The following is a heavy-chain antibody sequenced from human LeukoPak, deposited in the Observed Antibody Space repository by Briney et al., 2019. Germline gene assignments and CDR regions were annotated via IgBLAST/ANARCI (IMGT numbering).Heavy chain of an antibody. J-gene: IGHJ4*02. CDR1: GFTFSSYW. CDR3: ARGPYTSSNYFDY. Sequence: GGSLRLSCAASGFTFSSYWMHWVRQAPGKGLVWVSRINSDGSSTTYADSVKGRFTISRDNAKNTLYLQMNSLRAEDTAVYYCARGPYTSSNYFDYWGQGTLVTVSS. CDR2: INSDGSST. V-gene: IGHV3-74*01. D-gene: IGHD6-6*01.